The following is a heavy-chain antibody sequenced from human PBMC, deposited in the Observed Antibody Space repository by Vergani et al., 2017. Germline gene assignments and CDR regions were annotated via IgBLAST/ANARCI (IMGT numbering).Heavy chain of an antibody. J-gene: IGHJ2*01. D-gene: IGHD4/OR15-4a*01. V-gene: IGHV3-21*04. CDR2: ISSSSSYI. CDR3: AKDRSLTSCWYFDL. Sequence: EVQLVESGGGVVQPGGSLRLSCAASGFTFSSYWMHWVRQAPGKGLVWVSSISSSSSYIYYADSVKGRFTISRDNAKNSLYLQMNSLRAEDTAVYYCAKDRSLTSCWYFDLWGRGTLVTVSS. CDR1: GFTFSSYW.